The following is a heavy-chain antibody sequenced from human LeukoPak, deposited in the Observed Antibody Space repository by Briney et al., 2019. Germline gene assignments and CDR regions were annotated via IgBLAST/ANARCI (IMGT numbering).Heavy chain of an antibody. D-gene: IGHD6-13*01. V-gene: IGHV3-73*01. Sequence: GGSLKLSCAASGFTFSGSAMHWVLQASGKGLEWVGRIRSKANSYATAYAASVKGRFTISRDDSKNTAYLQMNSLKTEDTAVYYCTGSYSSSSPFYWGQGTLVTVSS. CDR2: IRSKANSYAT. CDR3: TGSYSSSSPFY. J-gene: IGHJ4*02. CDR1: GFTFSGSA.